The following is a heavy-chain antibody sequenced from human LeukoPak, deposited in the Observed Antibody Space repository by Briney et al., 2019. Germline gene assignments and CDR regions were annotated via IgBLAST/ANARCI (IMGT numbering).Heavy chain of an antibody. CDR2: LYWDDND. Sequence: SGPTLVKPTQTLTLTCTFSGFSLSTSGVGVGWIRQPPGKALEWLALLYWDDNDLYSPSLKSRLTITKDTSKNQVVLTMTSMAPVDTATYYCAHRPGPEPAGVYFDYWGQGTLVTVSS. CDR3: AHRPGPEPAGVYFDY. CDR1: GFSLSTSGVG. D-gene: IGHD3-10*01. V-gene: IGHV2-5*02. J-gene: IGHJ4*02.